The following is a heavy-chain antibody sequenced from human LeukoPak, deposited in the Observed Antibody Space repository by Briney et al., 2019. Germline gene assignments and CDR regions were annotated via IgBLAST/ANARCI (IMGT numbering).Heavy chain of an antibody. D-gene: IGHD3-22*01. J-gene: IGHJ4*02. Sequence: ASVKVSCKSSGYKFTSHGISWVRQARGQGLEWMGWIGPYNGNTKYAQKFQGRVTVTTDTSTSTAYMELRSLRSEDTAVYYCARDLKYYYDSSGYHDYWGQGTLVTVSS. CDR3: ARDLKYYYDSSGYHDY. CDR1: GYKFTSHG. V-gene: IGHV1-18*01. CDR2: IGPYNGNT.